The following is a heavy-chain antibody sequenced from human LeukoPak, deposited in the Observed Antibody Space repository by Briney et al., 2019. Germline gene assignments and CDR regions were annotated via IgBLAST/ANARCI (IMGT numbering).Heavy chain of an antibody. CDR1: GFTFSSYA. D-gene: IGHD6-6*01. J-gene: IGHJ6*02. V-gene: IGHV3-30-3*01. CDR3: AREVSSSSSSYYYYGMDV. Sequence: GGSLRLSCAASGFTFSSYAMHWVRQAPDKGLEWVAVISYDGSNKYYADSVKGRFTISRDNSKNTLYLQMNSLRAEDTAVYYCAREVSSSSSSYYYYGMDVWGQGTTVTVSS. CDR2: ISYDGSNK.